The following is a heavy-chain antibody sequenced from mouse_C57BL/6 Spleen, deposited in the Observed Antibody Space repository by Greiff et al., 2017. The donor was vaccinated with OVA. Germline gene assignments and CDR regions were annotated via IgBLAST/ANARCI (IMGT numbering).Heavy chain of an antibody. D-gene: IGHD2-13*01. CDR1: GYTFTSYW. V-gene: IGHV1-50*01. CDR3: AREVTWRFAY. Sequence: VQLQQPGAELVKPGASVKLSCKASGYTFTSYWMQWVKQRPGQGLEWIGEIDPSDSYTNYNQKFKGKATLTVDKSSSTAYMQLSSLTSEDSAVYYCAREVTWRFAYWGQGTLVTVSA. CDR2: IDPSDSYT. J-gene: IGHJ3*01.